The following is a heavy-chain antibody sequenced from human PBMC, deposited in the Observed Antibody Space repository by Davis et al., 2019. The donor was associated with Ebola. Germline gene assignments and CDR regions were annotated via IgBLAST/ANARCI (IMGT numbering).Heavy chain of an antibody. V-gene: IGHV3-7*01. Sequence: GESLKISCAASKFTFSSNWMSWARQAPGKGLEWVANINEDGSEKYYVASVKGRFTISRDNAKNSLFLQMNSLRAEDTAVYYCTSDWGNSGSYYDYWGQGTLVTVSS. D-gene: IGHD1-26*01. CDR1: KFTFSSNW. CDR2: INEDGSEK. J-gene: IGHJ4*02. CDR3: TSDWGNSGSYYDY.